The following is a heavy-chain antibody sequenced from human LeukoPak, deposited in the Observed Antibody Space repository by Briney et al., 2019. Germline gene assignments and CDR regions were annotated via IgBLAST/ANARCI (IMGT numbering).Heavy chain of an antibody. CDR1: GGTFSGYA. CDR3: ARDHLAYYDSSGYCPLDY. CDR2: IIPIFGTA. D-gene: IGHD3-22*01. V-gene: IGHV1-69*13. Sequence: SVTVSCKASGGTFSGYAISWVPQAPGQGLEWMGGIIPIFGTANYAQKFQGRVTITADASTSTAYMELSSLRSEDTAVYYCARDHLAYYDSSGYCPLDYWGQGTLVTVSS. J-gene: IGHJ4*02.